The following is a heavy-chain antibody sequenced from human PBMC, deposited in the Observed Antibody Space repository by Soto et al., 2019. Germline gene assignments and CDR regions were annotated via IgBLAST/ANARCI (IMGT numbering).Heavy chain of an antibody. J-gene: IGHJ5*02. CDR2: ISGSGGST. Sequence: GGSLRLSCAASGCTFSSYAMIWVRQAPGKGLEWVSAISGSGGSTYYADSVKGRFTISRDNSKNTLYLQMNSLRAEDTAVYYCAKGNYYDSSGYYGPPWFDPWGQGTLVTVSS. CDR1: GCTFSSYA. V-gene: IGHV3-23*01. D-gene: IGHD3-22*01. CDR3: AKGNYYDSSGYYGPPWFDP.